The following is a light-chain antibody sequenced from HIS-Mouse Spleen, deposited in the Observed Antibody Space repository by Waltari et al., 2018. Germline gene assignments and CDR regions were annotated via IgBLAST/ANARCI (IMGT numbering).Light chain of an antibody. J-gene: IGKJ2*01. CDR2: GAS. V-gene: IGKV3-15*01. CDR3: QQYNNWPPYT. CDR1: QSVSSN. Sequence: EIVMTQSPATLSLSPGERATLSCRASQSVSSNLAWYQHKPGQAPRLLNYGASTRATGIPARFSGSGSGTEFTLTISSMQSEDFAVYYCQQYNNWPPYTFGQGTKLEIK.